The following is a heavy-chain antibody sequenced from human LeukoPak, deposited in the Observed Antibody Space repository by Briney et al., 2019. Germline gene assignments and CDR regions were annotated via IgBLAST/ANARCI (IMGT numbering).Heavy chain of an antibody. CDR2: IYYSGST. J-gene: IGHJ3*02. CDR1: GGSISSSSYY. V-gene: IGHV4-39*01. Sequence: PSETLSLTCTVSGGSISSSSYYWGWIRQPPGKGLEWIGTIYYSGSTYYNPSLKSRVTKSVDSSKNQFSLKLRSVTAADTAVYYCARQSRYSSSWGAFDIWGQGTTVIVSS. D-gene: IGHD6-6*01. CDR3: ARQSRYSSSWGAFDI.